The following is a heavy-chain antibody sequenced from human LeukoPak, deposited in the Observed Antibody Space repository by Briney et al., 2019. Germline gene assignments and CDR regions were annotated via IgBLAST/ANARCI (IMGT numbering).Heavy chain of an antibody. V-gene: IGHV3-48*02. J-gene: IGHJ4*02. CDR3: TRGVKEVHNY. D-gene: IGHD3-10*01. Sequence: GGSLRLSCAVSGFTVSDYSMNWVRQAPGKGLDWVSFISIRGDTKYYAASVKGRFTISRDNAKNSLYLQMNSLRDEDTAVYYCTRGVKEVHNYWGQGTLVTVSS. CDR2: ISIRGDTK. CDR1: GFTVSDYS.